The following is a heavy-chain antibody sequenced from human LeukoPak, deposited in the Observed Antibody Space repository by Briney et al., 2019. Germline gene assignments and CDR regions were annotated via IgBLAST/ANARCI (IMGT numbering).Heavy chain of an antibody. J-gene: IGHJ3*02. CDR1: GGTFSSYA. CDR3: ARDSSSSWYRDAFDI. V-gene: IGHV1-2*02. CDR2: INPNSGGT. Sequence: ASVKVSCKASGGTFSSYAISWVRQAPGQGLQWMGWINPNSGGTNYAQKFQGRVTMTRDTSISTAYMELSRLRSDDTAVYYCARDSSSSWYRDAFDIWGQGTMVTVSS. D-gene: IGHD6-13*01.